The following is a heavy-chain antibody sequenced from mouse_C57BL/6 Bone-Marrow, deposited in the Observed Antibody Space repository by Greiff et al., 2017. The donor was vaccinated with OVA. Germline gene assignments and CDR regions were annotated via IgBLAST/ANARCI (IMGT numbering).Heavy chain of an antibody. CDR3: AIGIIRYYYGSSYEGY. V-gene: IGHV1-74*01. Sequence: VQLQQPGAELVKPGASVKVSCKASGYTFTSYWMHWVKQRPGQGLEWIGRIHPSDRDTNYNQKFKGKATLTVDKSSSTAYMQLSSLTAEDSAVYDGAIGIIRYYYGSSYEGYWGQGTTLTVSS. CDR2: IHPSDRDT. J-gene: IGHJ2*01. D-gene: IGHD1-1*01. CDR1: GYTFTSYW.